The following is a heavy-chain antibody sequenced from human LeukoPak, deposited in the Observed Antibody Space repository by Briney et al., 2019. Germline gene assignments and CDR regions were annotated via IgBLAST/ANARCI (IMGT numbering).Heavy chain of an antibody. CDR2: IYYSGST. Sequence: PSETLSLTCTVSGGSISSYYWSWIRQPPGKGLEWIGYIYYSGSTNYNPSLKSRVIISVDTSKNQFSLKLSSVTAADTAVYYCARDAGSSAGYYFDYWGQGTLVTVSS. J-gene: IGHJ4*02. CDR3: ARDAGSSAGYYFDY. V-gene: IGHV4-59*01. CDR1: GGSISSYY. D-gene: IGHD6-6*01.